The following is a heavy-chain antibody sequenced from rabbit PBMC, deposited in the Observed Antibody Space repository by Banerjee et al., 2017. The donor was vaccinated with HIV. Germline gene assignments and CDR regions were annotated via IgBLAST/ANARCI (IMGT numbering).Heavy chain of an antibody. Sequence: QSLEESGGDLVKPGASLTLTCTASGFSLSSYAMSWVRQAPGKGLEWIACIYGGSSGSTYYASWAKGRFTISKTSSTTVTLQMTSLTAADTATYFCARDPYGVTSYGDLWGPGTLVTVS. CDR1: GFSLSSYA. CDR2: IYGGSSGST. D-gene: IGHD8-1*01. CDR3: ARDPYGVTSYGDL. V-gene: IGHV1S40*01. J-gene: IGHJ4*01.